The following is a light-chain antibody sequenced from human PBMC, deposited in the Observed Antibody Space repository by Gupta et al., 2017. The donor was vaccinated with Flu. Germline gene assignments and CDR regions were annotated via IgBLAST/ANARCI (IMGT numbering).Light chain of an antibody. CDR1: TSNVGGYTM. CDR2: DVR. CDR3: SSYTSGSTLVVA. J-gene: IGLJ2*01. Sequence: QSALTQPASVFGSPGQSIPISCTGPTSNVGGYTMVPWYQQHPGKAPKLMFYDVRNRPSGISNHFSGSKYGNTASLTISGLQAEDEADYYCSSYTSGSTLVVAFGGGTKLTVL. V-gene: IGLV2-14*03.